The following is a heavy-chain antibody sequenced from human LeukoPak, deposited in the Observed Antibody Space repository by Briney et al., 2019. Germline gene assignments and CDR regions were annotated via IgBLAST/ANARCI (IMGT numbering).Heavy chain of an antibody. J-gene: IGHJ4*02. V-gene: IGHV4-59*01. CDR1: GGSISSYY. Sequence: SETLPLTCTVSGGSISSYYWSWIRQPPGKGLEWIGYIYYSGSTNYNPSLKSRVTISVDTSKNQFSLKLTSVTAADTAVYYCARGVGSGYTDDWGQGTLVTVSS. D-gene: IGHD3-22*01. CDR3: ARGVGSGYTDD. CDR2: IYYSGST.